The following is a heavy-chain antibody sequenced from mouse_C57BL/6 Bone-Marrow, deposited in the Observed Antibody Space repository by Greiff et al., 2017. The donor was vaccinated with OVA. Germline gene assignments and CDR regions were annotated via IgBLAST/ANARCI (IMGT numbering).Heavy chain of an antibody. CDR3: ARDGYGAWFAY. Sequence: DVKLVESGGGLVKPGGSLKLSCAASGFTFSSYAMSWVRQTPEKRLEWVATISDGGSYTYYPDNVKGRFTISRDNAKNNLYLQMSHLKSEDTAMYYCARDGYGAWFAYWGQGTLVTVSA. J-gene: IGHJ3*01. V-gene: IGHV5-4*01. CDR2: ISDGGSYT. D-gene: IGHD2-10*02. CDR1: GFTFSSYA.